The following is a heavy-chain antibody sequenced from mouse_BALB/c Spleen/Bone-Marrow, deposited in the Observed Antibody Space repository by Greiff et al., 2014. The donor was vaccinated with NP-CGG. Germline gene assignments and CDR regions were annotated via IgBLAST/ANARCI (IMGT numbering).Heavy chain of an antibody. CDR1: GYTFTSYW. V-gene: IGHV1-87*01. J-gene: IGHJ4*01. CDR2: IYPGDGDT. Sequence: VQLQQSGAELARPGASVKLSCKASGYTFTSYWMQWVKQRPGQGLEWIGAIYPGDGDTRNTQKFKGKATLTADKSSSTAYMQLSSLASEDSAVCYCARNYYYGSSLSAMDYWGQGTSVTVSS. CDR3: ARNYYYGSSLSAMDY. D-gene: IGHD1-1*01.